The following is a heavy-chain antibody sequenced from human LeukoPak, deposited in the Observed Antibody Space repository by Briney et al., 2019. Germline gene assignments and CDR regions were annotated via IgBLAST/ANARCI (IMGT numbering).Heavy chain of an antibody. V-gene: IGHV3-23*01. Sequence: GGSLRLSCAASGFTFSSYAMSWVRQAPGKGLEWVSTISSSGGSTYYADSVKGRFTISRDNSKNTLYLQMNSLRAEDMAVYYCATQCTTPVYRYFDYWGQGTLVTVSS. CDR3: ATQCTTPVYRYFDY. CDR1: GFTFSSYA. CDR2: ISSSGGST. D-gene: IGHD5-12*01. J-gene: IGHJ4*02.